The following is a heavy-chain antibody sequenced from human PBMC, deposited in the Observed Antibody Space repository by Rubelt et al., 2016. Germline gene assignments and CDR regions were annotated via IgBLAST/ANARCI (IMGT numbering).Heavy chain of an antibody. Sequence: QMHLQESGPGLVKPSETLSLTCTVSGGSISSSSDYWGWIRQPPGKGLEWIGSINYSGSTYYNPSLKNRVTISVDTSKNQCSLRRTSVTAADTAVYYCARDPRYHGSGSPFDYWGQGTLVTVSS. CDR1: GGSISSSSDY. J-gene: IGHJ4*02. D-gene: IGHD3-10*01. CDR2: INYSGST. V-gene: IGHV4-39*07. CDR3: ARDPRYHGSGSPFDY.